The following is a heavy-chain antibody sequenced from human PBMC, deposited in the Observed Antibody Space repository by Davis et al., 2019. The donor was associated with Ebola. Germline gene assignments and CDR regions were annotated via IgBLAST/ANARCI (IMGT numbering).Heavy chain of an antibody. CDR2: IYYSGST. CDR3: ARGAGGVLDY. CDR1: GGSISSGGYY. V-gene: IGHV4-31*03. D-gene: IGHD3-10*01. J-gene: IGHJ4*02. Sequence: SETLSLTCTVSGGSISSGGYYWSWIRQHPGKGLEWIGYIYYSGSTYYNPSLKSRVTISVDTSKNQFSLKLSSVTAADTAVYYCARGAGGVLDYWGQGTLVTVSS.